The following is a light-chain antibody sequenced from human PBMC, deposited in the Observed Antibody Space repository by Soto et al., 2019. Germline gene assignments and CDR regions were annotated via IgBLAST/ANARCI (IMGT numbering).Light chain of an antibody. V-gene: IGLV4-69*01. CDR2: LNSDGSH. J-gene: IGLJ3*02. CDR3: RPGALALKV. Sequence: QPVLTQPPSASASLGASVKLTCTLSSGHRSYAIACHQQQPEKGPRYLMKLNSDGSHSKGDGIRDRFSGSSSGAERHLTISGPQPEEGADYFGRPGALALKVFGGGTKLTVL. CDR1: SGHRSYA.